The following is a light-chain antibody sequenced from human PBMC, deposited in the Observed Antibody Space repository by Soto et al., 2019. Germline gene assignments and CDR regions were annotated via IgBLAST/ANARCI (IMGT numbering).Light chain of an antibody. CDR1: QGITND. J-gene: IGKJ2*01. CDR2: DAS. Sequence: AIQMTQSPSSLSASVGDRVTITCRASQGITNDLGWYQQKPGKAPNLLIYDASRLQSGVSSRFSGSGSDTDFTLTISNLQPEDFATYYCLQDYNYPRTFGQGTRLEIK. V-gene: IGKV1-6*01. CDR3: LQDYNYPRT.